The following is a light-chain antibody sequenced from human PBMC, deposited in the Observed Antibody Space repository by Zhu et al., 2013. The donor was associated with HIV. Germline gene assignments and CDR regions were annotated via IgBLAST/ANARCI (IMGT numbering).Light chain of an antibody. J-gene: IGKJ4*01. CDR1: QSVSSY. V-gene: IGKV3-11*01. CDR2: DAS. CDR3: QQYDSSPLT. Sequence: ETVLTQSPATLSLFPGERATLSCRASQSVSSYLAWYQHKPGQAPRLLIYDASKRATGIPARFSGSGSGTDFTLTISRLEPEDFAVYYCQQYDSSPLTFGGGTKVEI.